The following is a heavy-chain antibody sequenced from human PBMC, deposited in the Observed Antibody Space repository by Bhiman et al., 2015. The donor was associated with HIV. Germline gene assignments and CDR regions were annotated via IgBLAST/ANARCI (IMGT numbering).Heavy chain of an antibody. J-gene: IGHJ4*02. D-gene: IGHD6-13*01. CDR2: ISWKSGSI. V-gene: IGHV3-9*01. CDR1: GFSFDDYA. Sequence: EVQLVESGGNLVQPGRSLRLSCAASGFSFDDYALHWVRQAPGKGLEWVSGISWKSGSIGYADSVKGRFTISRDNAKNSLYLQMNSLRAEDTAVYYCAREFTGYSSSNFDYWGQGTLVTVSS. CDR3: AREFTGYSSSNFDY.